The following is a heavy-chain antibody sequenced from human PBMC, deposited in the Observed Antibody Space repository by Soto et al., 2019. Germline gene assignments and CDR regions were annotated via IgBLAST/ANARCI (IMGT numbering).Heavy chain of an antibody. J-gene: IGHJ1*01. CDR3: ARARGWSFQH. D-gene: IGHD6-19*01. CDR1: GFTFSSYA. V-gene: IGHV3-48*01. Sequence: GGSLRLSCAASGFTFSSYAMSWVRQAPGKGLEWVSYISSSSSTIYYADSVKGRFTISRDNAKNSLYLQMNSLRAEDTAVYYCARARGWSFQHWGQGTLVTVSS. CDR2: ISSSSSTI.